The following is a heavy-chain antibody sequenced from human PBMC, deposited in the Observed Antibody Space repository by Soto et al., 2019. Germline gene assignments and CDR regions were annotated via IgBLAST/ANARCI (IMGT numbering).Heavy chain of an antibody. J-gene: IGHJ3*02. Sequence: SETLSLTCAVYGGSFSGYYWSWIRQPPGKGLEWIGEINHRGSTNYNPSLKSRVTVSVDTSKNQFSLKLSSVTAADTAVDYCGKNRWRGSWAERGLDIWGQGTMVTVSS. CDR1: GGSFSGYY. CDR2: INHRGST. D-gene: IGHD6-13*01. CDR3: GKNRWRGSWAERGLDI. V-gene: IGHV4-34*01.